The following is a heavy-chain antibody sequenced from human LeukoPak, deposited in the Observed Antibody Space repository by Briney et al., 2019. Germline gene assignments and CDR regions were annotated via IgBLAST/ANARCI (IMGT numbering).Heavy chain of an antibody. D-gene: IGHD3-9*01. V-gene: IGHV1-8*01. CDR2: MNPNSGNT. CDR3: ARGFYDILTGSLQDYYYYMDV. J-gene: IGHJ6*03. Sequence: ASVKVSCKASGYTFTSYDINWVRQATGQGLEWMGWMNPNSGNTGYAQKFQGRVTMTRNTSISTAYMELSSLRSEDTAVYYCARGFYDILTGSLQDYYYYMDVWGKGTTVTVSS. CDR1: GYTFTSYD.